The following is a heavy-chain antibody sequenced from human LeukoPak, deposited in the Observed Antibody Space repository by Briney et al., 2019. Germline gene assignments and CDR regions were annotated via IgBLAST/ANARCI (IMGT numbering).Heavy chain of an antibody. Sequence: GGSLRLSCTTSGFTFGDHAMSWVRQAPGKGLEWVGVIRSKTYRGTTEYAASGQDRFTSSKDDSRSIAYLQMNSLKIEDTAVYFCSSGPIQLWLHNGMDVWGQGTTVTVSS. D-gene: IGHD5-18*01. CDR2: IRSKTYRGTT. CDR1: GFTFGDHA. J-gene: IGHJ6*02. CDR3: SSGPIQLWLHNGMDV. V-gene: IGHV3-49*04.